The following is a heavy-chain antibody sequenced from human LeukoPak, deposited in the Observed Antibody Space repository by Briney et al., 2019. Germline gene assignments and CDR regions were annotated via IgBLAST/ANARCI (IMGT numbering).Heavy chain of an antibody. Sequence: ASVKVSCKASGYTFTGYYMHWVRQAPGQGLEWMGWINPNSGGTNYAQKFQGRVTMTRDTSISTAYMELSRLRSDDTAVYYCARGSPPPYHCSSTSCPALRFDPWGQGTLVTVSS. V-gene: IGHV1-2*02. J-gene: IGHJ5*02. D-gene: IGHD2-2*01. CDR2: INPNSGGT. CDR3: ARGSPPPYHCSSTSCPALRFDP. CDR1: GYTFTGYY.